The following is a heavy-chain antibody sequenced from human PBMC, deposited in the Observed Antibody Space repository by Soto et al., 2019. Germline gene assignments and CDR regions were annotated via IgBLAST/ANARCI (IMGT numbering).Heavy chain of an antibody. Sequence: QVQLVESGGGVVQPGRSLRLSCAASGFTFSSYGMHWVRQAPGKGLEWVAVIWYDGSNKYYADSVKGRFTISRDNSKNTLYLQMNSLRAEDTAVYYCARDPGGGSYPQYYFDYWGQGTLVTVSS. CDR1: GFTFSSYG. V-gene: IGHV3-33*01. CDR2: IWYDGSNK. CDR3: ARDPGGGSYPQYYFDY. J-gene: IGHJ4*02. D-gene: IGHD3-16*02.